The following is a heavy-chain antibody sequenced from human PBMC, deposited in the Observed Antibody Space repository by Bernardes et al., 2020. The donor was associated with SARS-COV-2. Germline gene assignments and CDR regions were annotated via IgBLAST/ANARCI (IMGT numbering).Heavy chain of an antibody. CDR1: GGSLISSSHY. D-gene: IGHD3-3*01. Sequence: SETLSLTCIVSGGSLISSSHYWGWIRQSPEKGLEWIGTIYYNGNTYYNPSLKSRVTISLDKSKNQFSLNLISVTAADTALYYCARGSWVFDMWSGGHPQISRFDYWGRGTEVSVSS. V-gene: IGHV4-39*01. CDR2: IYYNGNT. J-gene: IGHJ4*02. CDR3: ARGSWVFDMWSGGHPQISRFDY.